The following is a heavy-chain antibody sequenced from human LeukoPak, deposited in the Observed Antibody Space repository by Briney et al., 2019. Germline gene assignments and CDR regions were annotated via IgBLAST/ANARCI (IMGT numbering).Heavy chain of an antibody. CDR3: AKDGVEMATAYFDY. Sequence: GGTLRLSCAASGFTFSSYSMNWVRQAPGKGLEWVSSISSSSSYIYYADSVKGRFTISRDNAKNSPYLQMNSLRAEDTAVYYCAKDGVEMATAYFDYWGQGTLVTVSS. CDR2: ISSSSSYI. D-gene: IGHD5-24*01. CDR1: GFTFSSYS. J-gene: IGHJ4*02. V-gene: IGHV3-21*04.